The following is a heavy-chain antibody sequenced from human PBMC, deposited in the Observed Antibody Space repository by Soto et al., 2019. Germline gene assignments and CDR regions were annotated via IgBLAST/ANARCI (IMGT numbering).Heavy chain of an antibody. CDR3: ARQPTTGDTDLWFDP. D-gene: IGHD2-21*01. V-gene: IGHV4-39*01. J-gene: IGHJ5*02. Sequence: QLQLLESGPGLVKASETLSLTCNVSGGSISTSRSYWAWIRQPPGKVLEWLANIFYSGSTYYNPSMASRGTVSVDPSKNEFSRELRSVTAADTAVYYCARQPTTGDTDLWFDPWGQGTLVTVSS. CDR2: IFYSGST. CDR1: GGSISTSRSY.